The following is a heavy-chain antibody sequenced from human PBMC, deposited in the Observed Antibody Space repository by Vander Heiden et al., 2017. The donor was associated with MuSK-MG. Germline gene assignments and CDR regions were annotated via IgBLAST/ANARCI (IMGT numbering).Heavy chain of an antibody. Sequence: EVQLVESGGGLVQPGRSLRLSCAASGFTFDDYAMHWVRQAPGKGLEWVSGISWNSGSLGYADSVKGRFTISRDNAKNSLYLQMNSMRDEDMALYYCARGLIVSDAHAFDIWGQGTMVNVSS. CDR1: GFTFDDYA. CDR3: ARGLIVSDAHAFDI. J-gene: IGHJ3*02. D-gene: IGHD3-22*01. CDR2: ISWNSGSL. V-gene: IGHV3-9*03.